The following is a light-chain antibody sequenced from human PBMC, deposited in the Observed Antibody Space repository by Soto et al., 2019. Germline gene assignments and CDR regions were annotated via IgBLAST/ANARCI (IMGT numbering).Light chain of an antibody. CDR2: GAS. V-gene: IGKV3-20*01. Sequence: EVMLTQSPGTLSLSPGERGTLSCRASQSISSAHLVWYQQKPGQAPRLLIYGASSRATGIPDRFSGSGSGTDFTLNISRLEPEAFAVYYCQHYDGSPLTFGGGTKVELK. CDR1: QSISSAH. CDR3: QHYDGSPLT. J-gene: IGKJ4*01.